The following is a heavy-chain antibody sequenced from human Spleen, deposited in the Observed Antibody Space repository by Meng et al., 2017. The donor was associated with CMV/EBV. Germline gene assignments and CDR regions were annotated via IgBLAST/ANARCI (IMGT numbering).Heavy chain of an antibody. CDR3: ARRGATGVWFDP. Sequence: CKASGYAFTSYDISWVRQAPGQGIEWMGWISAYNGNTNYAQKLQGRITMTTDTSTSTAYMELRSLRSDDTAVYYCARRGATGVWFDPWGQGTLVTVSS. J-gene: IGHJ5*02. D-gene: IGHD1-26*01. CDR2: ISAYNGNT. V-gene: IGHV1-18*01. CDR1: GYAFTSYD.